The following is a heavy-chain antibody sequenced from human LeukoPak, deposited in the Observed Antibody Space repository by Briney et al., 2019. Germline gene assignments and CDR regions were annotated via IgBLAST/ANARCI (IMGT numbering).Heavy chain of an antibody. CDR3: ARVVGDDILTGVDY. CDR2: INSDGSST. CDR1: GFTFSSYW. V-gene: IGHV3-74*01. D-gene: IGHD3-9*01. J-gene: IGHJ4*02. Sequence: PGGSLRLSCAASGFTFSSYWMHWVRQAPGKGLVWVSRINSDGSSTSYADSVKGRFTISRDNAKNTLYLQMNSLRAEDTAVYYCARVVGDDILTGVDYWGQGTLVTVSS.